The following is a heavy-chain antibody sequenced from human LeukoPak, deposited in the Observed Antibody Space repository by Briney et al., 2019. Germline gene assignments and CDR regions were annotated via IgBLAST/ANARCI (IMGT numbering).Heavy chain of an antibody. Sequence: GGSLRLSCVASGFTFSSDWMHWVRQAPGKGLAWVSRINSDGSSTSYADSVKGRFTISRDNAKNTVYLQMNSLRVEDTAVYYCACNRGNSYGYWDYWGQGTLVTVSS. V-gene: IGHV3-74*01. CDR1: GFTFSSDW. CDR3: ACNRGNSYGYWDY. CDR2: INSDGSST. D-gene: IGHD5-18*01. J-gene: IGHJ4*02.